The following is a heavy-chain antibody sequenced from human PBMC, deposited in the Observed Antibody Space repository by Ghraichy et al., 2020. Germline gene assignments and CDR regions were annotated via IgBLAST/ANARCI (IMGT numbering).Heavy chain of an antibody. J-gene: IGHJ6*02. V-gene: IGHV4-34*01. CDR2: IHYSGNT. CDR3: ARGPWGREGYYGVSYGMDV. D-gene: IGHD3-16*01. Sequence: SQTLSLTCAVYGESFNGYYWTWIRQPPGKGLEWIGEIHYSGNTNYDPSLRSRVTISVDTSKKEFSLRLTAVTAADTALYYCARGPWGREGYYGVSYGMDVWGRGTTVTVSS. CDR1: GESFNGYY.